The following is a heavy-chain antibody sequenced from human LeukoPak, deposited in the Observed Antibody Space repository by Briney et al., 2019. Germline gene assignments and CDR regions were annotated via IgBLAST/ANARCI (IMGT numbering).Heavy chain of an antibody. D-gene: IGHD5-18*01. CDR2: IYPGDSDT. CDR3: ARHVVSGYSYGHDAFDI. Sequence: GESLKISCKGSGYSFTSYWIGWVRQMPGKGLEWMGIIYPGDSDTRYSPSFQGQVTISADKSISTAYLQWSSLKASDTAMYYCARHVVSGYSYGHDAFDIWGQGAMLTVSS. V-gene: IGHV5-51*01. J-gene: IGHJ3*02. CDR1: GYSFTSYW.